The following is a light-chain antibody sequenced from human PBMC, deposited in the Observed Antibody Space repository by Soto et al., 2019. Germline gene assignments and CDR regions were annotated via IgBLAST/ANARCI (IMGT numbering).Light chain of an antibody. CDR2: DAS. Sequence: EIVLTQSPATLSLSPVERATLSCRASQTVSSYLAWYQQKPGQAPRLLIYDASNRATGIPARFSGSGSGTDFTLTIISLEPEDFAVYYCQQRSNWPPYTFGQGTKLEIK. J-gene: IGKJ2*01. CDR3: QQRSNWPPYT. CDR1: QTVSSY. V-gene: IGKV3-11*01.